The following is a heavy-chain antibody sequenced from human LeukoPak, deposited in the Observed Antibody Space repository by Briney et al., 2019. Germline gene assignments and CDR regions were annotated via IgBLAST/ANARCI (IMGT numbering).Heavy chain of an antibody. CDR3: ARDLRGTGYFDY. V-gene: IGHV3-53*01. J-gene: IGHJ4*02. CDR1: GFTVSSNY. CDR2: IYSGGST. Sequence: WGSLRLSCAASGFTVSSNYMSWVRQAPGKGLEWVSVIYSGGSTYYADSVKGRFTISRDNSKNTLYLQMNSLRAEDTAVYYCARDLRGTGYFDYWGQGTLVTVSS. D-gene: IGHD1-1*01.